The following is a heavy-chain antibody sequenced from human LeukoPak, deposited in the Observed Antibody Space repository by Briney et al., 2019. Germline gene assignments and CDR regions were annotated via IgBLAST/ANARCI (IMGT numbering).Heavy chain of an antibody. CDR2: IKEDGSDK. CDR3: AKTYGDYDFDY. V-gene: IGHV3-7*01. CDR1: GFTFSSYW. Sequence: SGGSLRLSCAASGFTFSSYWMRWVRQAPGKGLEWVANIKEDGSDKYYVDSVKGRFTISRDNAKNSLYLQMNSLRAEDTAVYYCAKTYGDYDFDYWGQGTLVTVSS. J-gene: IGHJ4*02. D-gene: IGHD4-17*01.